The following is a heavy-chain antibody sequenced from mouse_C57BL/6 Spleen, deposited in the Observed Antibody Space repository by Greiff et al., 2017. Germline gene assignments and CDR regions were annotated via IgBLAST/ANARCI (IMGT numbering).Heavy chain of an antibody. CDR1: GYAFSSSW. Sequence: QVQLQQSGPELVKPGASVKISCKASGYAFSSSWMNWVKQRPGKGLEWIGRIYPGDGDTNYNGKFKGKATLTADKSSSTAYMQLSSLTSEDSAVYFCAREDIGLQAMDYWGQGTSVTVSS. D-gene: IGHD2-13*01. CDR2: IYPGDGDT. V-gene: IGHV1-82*01. CDR3: AREDIGLQAMDY. J-gene: IGHJ4*01.